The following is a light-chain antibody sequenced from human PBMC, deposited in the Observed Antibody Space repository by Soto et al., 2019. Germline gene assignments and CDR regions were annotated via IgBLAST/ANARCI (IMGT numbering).Light chain of an antibody. CDR1: SSDIVNNNV. CDR3: SSFRSGTTL. V-gene: IGLV2-14*01. Sequence: QSVLTQPASVSGSPGQSLTISCTGTSSDIVNNNVVSWYHQHPGKAPKIMIYEVSNRPSGVSDRFSGSKSSNTASLTISGLQAEDEADYYCSSFRSGTTLFGTGTKV. CDR2: EVS. J-gene: IGLJ1*01.